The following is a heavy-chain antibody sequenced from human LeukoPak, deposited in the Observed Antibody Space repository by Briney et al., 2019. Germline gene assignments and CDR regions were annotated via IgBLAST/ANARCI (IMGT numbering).Heavy chain of an antibody. CDR1: GYTFTSYY. CDR2: INPSGGST. Sequence: GASVKVSCKASGYTFTSYYMHWVRQAPGQGLEWMGIINPSGGSTSYAQKFQGRVTMTRDTSTSTVYMELSSLRSEDTAVYYCARGVYFLEWLLEAYYMDVWGKGTTVTVSS. V-gene: IGHV1-46*01. J-gene: IGHJ6*03. CDR3: ARGVYFLEWLLEAYYMDV. D-gene: IGHD3-3*01.